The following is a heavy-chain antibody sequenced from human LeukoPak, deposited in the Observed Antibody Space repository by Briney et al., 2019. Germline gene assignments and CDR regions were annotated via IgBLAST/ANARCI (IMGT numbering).Heavy chain of an antibody. Sequence: GGSLRLSCVAPGFTFSSYEMNWVRQAPGKGLEWVSYISSSGSTIYYADSVKGRFTISRDNAKNSLYLQMNSLRAEDTAVYYCAELGITMIGGVWGKGTTVTISS. CDR2: ISSSGSTI. J-gene: IGHJ6*04. CDR1: GFTFSSYE. V-gene: IGHV3-48*03. D-gene: IGHD3-10*02. CDR3: AELGITMIGGV.